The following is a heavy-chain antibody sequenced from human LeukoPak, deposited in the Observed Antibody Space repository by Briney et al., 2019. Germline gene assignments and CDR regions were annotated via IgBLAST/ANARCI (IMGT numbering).Heavy chain of an antibody. D-gene: IGHD4-17*01. J-gene: IGHJ4*02. CDR2: IYPGDSNS. CDR1: GSHFTNYW. CDR3: ARLSATYGDY. Sequence: GASLKISCQGSGSHFTNYWIGWVRQLPGKGLEWMGIIYPGDSNSRYSSSFQGQVTISADKSITTAYLQWSSLKASDTGIYYCARLSATYGDYWGQGTLVTVSS. V-gene: IGHV5-51*01.